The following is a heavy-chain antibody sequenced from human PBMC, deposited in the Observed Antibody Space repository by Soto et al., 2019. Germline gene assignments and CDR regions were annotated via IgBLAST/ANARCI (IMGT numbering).Heavy chain of an antibody. CDR3: ARDQAYDYTSPGDYYYSGMDV. D-gene: IGHD4-4*01. CDR2: IHYSGSA. Sequence: QVQLQESGPGLVKPSQTLSLTCTVSGGSISSGGHYWNWIRQHPGKGLEWIGYIHYSGSAYYNPSRKSRVTISVDTSKNQFSLNLSSVTAADTAVYYCARDQAYDYTSPGDYYYSGMDVWGQGTTVTVSS. V-gene: IGHV4-31*03. J-gene: IGHJ6*02. CDR1: GGSISSGGHY.